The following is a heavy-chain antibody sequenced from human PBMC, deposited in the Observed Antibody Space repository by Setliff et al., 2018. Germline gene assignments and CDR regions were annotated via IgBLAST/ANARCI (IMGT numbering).Heavy chain of an antibody. V-gene: IGHV1-18*01. Sequence: ASVKVSCKTSGYIFTSYGISWVRQAPGQGLEWMGWISAYNGNTNYAQKFQGRVTMTTDTSTSTAYMELRSLRSDDTAVYYCARDIAYYYDSSGPSGYWGQGTLVTVSS. CDR1: GYIFTSYG. CDR3: ARDIAYYYDSSGPSGY. D-gene: IGHD3-22*01. CDR2: ISAYNGNT. J-gene: IGHJ4*02.